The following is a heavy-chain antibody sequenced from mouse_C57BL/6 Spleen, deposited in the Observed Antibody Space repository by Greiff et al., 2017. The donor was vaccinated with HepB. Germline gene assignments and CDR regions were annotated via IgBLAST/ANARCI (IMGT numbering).Heavy chain of an antibody. V-gene: IGHV14-2*01. CDR3: ASSMVTTRVNYFDY. J-gene: IGHJ2*01. CDR2: IDPEDGET. D-gene: IGHD2-2*01. CDR1: GFNIKDYY. Sequence: EVKVVESGAELVKPGASVKLSCTASGFNIKDYYMHWVKQRTEQGLEWIGRIDPEDGETKYAPKFQGKATITADTSSNTAYLQLSSLTSEDTAVYYCASSMVTTRVNYFDYWGQGTTLTVSS.